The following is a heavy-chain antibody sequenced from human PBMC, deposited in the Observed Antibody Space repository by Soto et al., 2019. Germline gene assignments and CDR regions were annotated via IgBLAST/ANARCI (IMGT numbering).Heavy chain of an antibody. CDR2: IKQDGSEK. D-gene: IGHD3-10*01. CDR3: ARVYRWFGELLFNYYYNYMDV. J-gene: IGHJ6*03. V-gene: IGHV3-7*01. Sequence: GGSLRLSCAASGFTFSSYWMSRVRQAPGKGLEWVANIKQDGSEKYYVDSVKGRFTISRDNAKNSLYLQMNSLRAEDTAVYYCARVYRWFGELLFNYYYNYMDVWGKGTTVTVSS. CDR1: GFTFSSYW.